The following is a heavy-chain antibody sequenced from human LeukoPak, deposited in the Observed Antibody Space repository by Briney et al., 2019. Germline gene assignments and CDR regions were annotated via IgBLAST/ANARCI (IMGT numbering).Heavy chain of an antibody. CDR3: ARGAPGRAFDI. CDR2: IYYSGSA. V-gene: IGHV4-31*03. CDR1: GGSISSGGYY. Sequence: PSETLSLTCTVSGGSISSGGYYWSWIRQHPGKGLEWIGYIYYSGSAYYNPSLKSRVTISVDTSKNQFSLKLSSVTAADTAVYYCARGAPGRAFDIWGQGTMVTVSS. J-gene: IGHJ3*02.